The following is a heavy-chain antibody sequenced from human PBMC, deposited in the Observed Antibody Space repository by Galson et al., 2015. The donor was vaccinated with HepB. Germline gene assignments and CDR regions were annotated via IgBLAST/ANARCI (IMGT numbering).Heavy chain of an antibody. J-gene: IGHJ4*02. D-gene: IGHD6-19*01. V-gene: IGHV4-59*01. CDR2: IYYSGST. Sequence: ETLSLTCTVSGGSISSYYWSWIRQPPGKGLEWIGYIYYSGSTNYNPSLKSRVTISVDTSKNQFSLKLSSVTAADTAVYYCARVSNTPGYSSGWYGDLWGYYFDYWGQGTLVTVSS. CDR3: ARVSNTPGYSSGWYGDLWGYYFDY. CDR1: GGSISSYY.